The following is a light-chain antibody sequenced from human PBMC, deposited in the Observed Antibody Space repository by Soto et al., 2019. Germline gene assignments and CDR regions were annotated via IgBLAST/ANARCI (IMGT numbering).Light chain of an antibody. CDR2: DAT. CDR3: QQYHTWPIT. V-gene: IGKV3-20*01. Sequence: EIVLTQSPGTLSLSPGERATLSCRASQSVSSNYLAWYQQKSGQAPRLLIYDATSRATDVPDRFSGSGSGTDFTLTISRLEPEDFAVYYCQQYHTWPITFGGGTKVEIK. CDR1: QSVSSNY. J-gene: IGKJ4*01.